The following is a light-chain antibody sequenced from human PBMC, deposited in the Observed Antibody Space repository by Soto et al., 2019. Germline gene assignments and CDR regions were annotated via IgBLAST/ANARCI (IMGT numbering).Light chain of an antibody. V-gene: IGKV1-5*01. CDR2: DAS. CDR1: QSIGTW. Sequence: DIHVPRSPCTLSASVGARGTITCGASQSIGTWLAWYQQKPGKAPKLLIFDASTLESGVPSRFSGSGSGTDFTLTISSLQPDDFATYYCQQYSDSSGAVGQGTKVDI. J-gene: IGKJ1*01. CDR3: QQYSDSSGA.